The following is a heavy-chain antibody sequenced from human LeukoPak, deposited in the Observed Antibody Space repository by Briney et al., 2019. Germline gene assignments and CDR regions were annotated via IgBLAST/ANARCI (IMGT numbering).Heavy chain of an antibody. CDR3: ARAGHYYGSGSYS. D-gene: IGHD3-10*01. J-gene: IGHJ5*02. V-gene: IGHV3-48*03. CDR2: ISSSGSTI. CDR1: GFTFSSYE. Sequence: GGSLRLPCAASGFTFSSYEMNWVRQAPGKGLEWVSYISSSGSTIYYADSVKGRFTISRDNAKNSLYLQMNSLRAEDTAVYYCARAGHYYGSGSYSWGQGTLVTVSS.